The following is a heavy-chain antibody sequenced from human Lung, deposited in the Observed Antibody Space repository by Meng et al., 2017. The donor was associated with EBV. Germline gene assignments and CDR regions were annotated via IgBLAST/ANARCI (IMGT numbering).Heavy chain of an antibody. CDR3: ARESFNSGWYSDY. J-gene: IGHJ4*02. D-gene: IGHD6-19*01. Sequence: WGPGLVKPSETLSLTCTVSGDSISDYFWNWIRQPAGKGLEWIGRIYSSGITNYNPSLQSRVTMSVDTSKNQFSLKLYSVTAADTAVYYCARESFNSGWYSDYWGQGTLVTVSS. CDR2: IYSSGIT. V-gene: IGHV4-4*07. CDR1: GDSISDYF.